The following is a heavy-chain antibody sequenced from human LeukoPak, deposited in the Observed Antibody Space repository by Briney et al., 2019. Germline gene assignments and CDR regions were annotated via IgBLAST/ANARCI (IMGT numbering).Heavy chain of an antibody. J-gene: IGHJ4*02. CDR1: GFTFSSYS. CDR3: ARELSIASATHDY. V-gene: IGHV3-21*01. D-gene: IGHD6-13*01. Sequence: GGSLRLSCAASGFTFSSYSMNWVRQAPGKGLEWVSRISSSSSYIYYADSVKGRFTISRDNAKNSLYLQMNSLRAEDTAVYYCARELSIASATHDYWGQGTLVTVSS. CDR2: ISSSSSYI.